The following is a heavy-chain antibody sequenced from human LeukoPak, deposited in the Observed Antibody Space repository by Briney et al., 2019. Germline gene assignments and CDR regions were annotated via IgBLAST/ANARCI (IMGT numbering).Heavy chain of an antibody. CDR1: GYTFTSYG. CDR2: ISAYNGNT. V-gene: IGHV1-18*01. J-gene: IGHJ3*02. D-gene: IGHD6-19*01. CDR3: ARGYQTGYSSGWYVAFDI. Sequence: GASVKVSCKASGYTFTSYGISWVRQAPGQGLEWMGWISAYNGNTNYAQKLQGRVTMTTDTSTSTAYMELRSLRSDDTAVYYCARGYQTGYSSGWYVAFDIWGQGTMVTVSS.